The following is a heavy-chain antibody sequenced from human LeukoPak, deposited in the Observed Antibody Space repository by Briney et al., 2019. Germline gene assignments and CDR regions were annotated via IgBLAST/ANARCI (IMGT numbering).Heavy chain of an antibody. CDR3: VRDSSVTRMDV. CDR1: GFTFSSDW. V-gene: IGHV3-74*01. J-gene: IGHJ6*04. CDR2: VTNDASST. Sequence: GGSLRLSCAASGFTFSSDWMHWVRQAPGEGLVWVSRVTNDASSTSYADSVKGRFTISRDNAKNTLYLEMSSLRAEDTAVYYCVRDSSVTRMDVWGKGTTVTVSS. D-gene: IGHD4-17*01.